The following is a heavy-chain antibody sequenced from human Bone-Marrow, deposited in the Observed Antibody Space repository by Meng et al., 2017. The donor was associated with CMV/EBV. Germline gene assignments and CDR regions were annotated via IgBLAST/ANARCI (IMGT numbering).Heavy chain of an antibody. V-gene: IGHV4-34*01. J-gene: IGHJ5*02. CDR3: ARVPQDDSSGYYSP. D-gene: IGHD3-22*01. CDR1: GGSFSGYY. CDR2: INHSGST. Sequence: SCAVYGGSFSGYYWSWIRQPPGKGLEWIGEINHSGSTNYNPSLKSRVTISVDTSKNQFSLKLRSDDTAVYYCARVPQDDSSGYYSPWGQGTLVTVSS.